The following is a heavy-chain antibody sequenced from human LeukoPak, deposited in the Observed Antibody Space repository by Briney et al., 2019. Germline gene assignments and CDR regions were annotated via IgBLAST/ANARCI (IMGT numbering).Heavy chain of an antibody. V-gene: IGHV4-39*07. D-gene: IGHD1-26*01. CDR2: IYYSGST. CDR3: AGVRGSGSLIDY. Sequence: WVRQAPGKGLEWIGSIYYSGSTYYNPSLKSRVTISVDTSKNQFSLKLSSVTAADTAVYYCAGVRGSGSLIDYWGQGTLVTVSS. J-gene: IGHJ4*02.